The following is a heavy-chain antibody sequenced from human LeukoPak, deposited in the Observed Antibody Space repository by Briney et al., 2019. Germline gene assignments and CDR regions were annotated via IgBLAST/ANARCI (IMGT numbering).Heavy chain of an antibody. CDR2: IYTSGST. CDR3: ASSVRDGYIHNYFDY. Sequence: PSQTLSLTCTVSGGSISSGSYYWSWIRQPAGKGLEWIGRIYTSGSTNYNPSLKSRVTISVDTSKNQFSLKLSSVTAADTAVYYCASSVRDGYIHNYFDYWGQGTLVTVSS. V-gene: IGHV4-61*02. CDR1: GGSISSGSYY. J-gene: IGHJ4*02. D-gene: IGHD5-24*01.